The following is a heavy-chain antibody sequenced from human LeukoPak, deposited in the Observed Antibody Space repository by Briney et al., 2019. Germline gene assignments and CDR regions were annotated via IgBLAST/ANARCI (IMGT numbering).Heavy chain of an antibody. CDR1: GGSISSYY. V-gene: IGHV4-59*12. CDR2: IYYSGST. D-gene: IGHD6-19*01. CDR3: ARGGIAVAGPFDY. J-gene: IGHJ4*02. Sequence: SETLSLTCTVSGGSISSYYWSWIRQPPGKGLEWTGYIYYSGSTNYNPSLKSRVTISVDTSKNQFSLKLSSVTAADTAVYYCARGGIAVAGPFDYWGQGTLVTVSS.